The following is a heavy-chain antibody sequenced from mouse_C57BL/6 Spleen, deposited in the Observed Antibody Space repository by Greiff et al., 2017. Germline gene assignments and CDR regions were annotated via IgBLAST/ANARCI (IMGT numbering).Heavy chain of an antibody. CDR3: ARYRYGSSYRMDY. V-gene: IGHV1-55*01. D-gene: IGHD1-1*01. CDR1: GYTFTSYW. CDR2: IYPGSGST. J-gene: IGHJ4*01. Sequence: VQLQQPGAELVKPGASVKMSCKASGYTFTSYWITWVKQRPGQGLEWIGDIYPGSGSTNYNEKFKSKATLTVDTSSSTAYMQLSSLTSEDSAVYYCARYRYGSSYRMDYWGQGTSVTVSS.